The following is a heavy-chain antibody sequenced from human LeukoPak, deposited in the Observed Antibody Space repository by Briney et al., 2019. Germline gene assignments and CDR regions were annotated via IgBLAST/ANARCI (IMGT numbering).Heavy chain of an antibody. CDR1: GYTLTGYY. CDR3: ARESGNDYGDYLGTYDY. V-gene: IGHV1-2*02. Sequence: EASVKVSCKASGYTLTGYYMHWVRQARGQGLEWMGWINANNGVTNYAQKFQGRVTMTRDTSINTVSMELSRLRSDDTAVYYCARESGNDYGDYLGTYDYWGQGTLVTVSS. J-gene: IGHJ4*02. CDR2: INANNGVT. D-gene: IGHD4-17*01.